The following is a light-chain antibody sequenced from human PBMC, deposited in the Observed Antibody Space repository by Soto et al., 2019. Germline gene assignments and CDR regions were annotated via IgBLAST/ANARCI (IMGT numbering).Light chain of an antibody. V-gene: IGKV1-39*01. J-gene: IGKJ2*01. CDR2: AAS. CDR1: QSISSY. CDR3: QQSYTNPYI. Sequence: DIQMTQSPSSLSASVGDRVTITCRASQSISSYLNWYQQKPGKAPRLLIYAASSLQSGVSSRFSGSGSGTDFTLTISSLQTEDFAIYYCQQSYTNPYIFGQATKVEIK.